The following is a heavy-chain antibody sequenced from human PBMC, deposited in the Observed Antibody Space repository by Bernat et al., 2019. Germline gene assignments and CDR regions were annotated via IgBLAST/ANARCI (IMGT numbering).Heavy chain of an antibody. D-gene: IGHD2-2*01. CDR2: IYYSGST. Sequence: QLQLQESGPGLVKPSETLSLTCTVSGGSISSSSYYWGWIRQPPGKGLEWIGSIYYSGSTYYNPSLKSRVTISVDTSKNQFSLKLSSVTAADTAVYYCTSQIGYCSSTSCYLLQAFDIWGQGTMVTVYS. J-gene: IGHJ3*02. CDR3: TSQIGYCSSTSCYLLQAFDI. CDR1: GGSISSSSYY. V-gene: IGHV4-39*01.